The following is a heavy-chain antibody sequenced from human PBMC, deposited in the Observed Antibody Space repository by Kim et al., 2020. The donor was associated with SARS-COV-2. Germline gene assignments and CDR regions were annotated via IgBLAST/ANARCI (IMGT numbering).Heavy chain of an antibody. V-gene: IGHV4-34*01. CDR2: ST. D-gene: IGHD2-15*01. Sequence: STYYNPSLKSRVTISVDTSKNQFSLKLSSVTAADTAVYYCARVVGSALDYWGQGTLVTVSS. CDR3: ARVVGSALDY. J-gene: IGHJ4*02.